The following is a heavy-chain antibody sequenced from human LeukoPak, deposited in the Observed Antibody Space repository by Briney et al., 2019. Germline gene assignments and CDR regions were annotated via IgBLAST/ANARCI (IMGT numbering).Heavy chain of an antibody. J-gene: IGHJ5*02. Sequence: PSETLSLTCTVSGGSISSSSYYWGWIRQPPGKGLEWIGSIYYSGSTYYNPSLRSRVTISVDTSKNQFSLKLSSVTAADTAVYYCARHDRAAGYNWFDPWGQGTLVTVSS. CDR2: IYYSGST. D-gene: IGHD6-13*01. V-gene: IGHV4-39*01. CDR3: ARHDRAAGYNWFDP. CDR1: GGSISSSSYY.